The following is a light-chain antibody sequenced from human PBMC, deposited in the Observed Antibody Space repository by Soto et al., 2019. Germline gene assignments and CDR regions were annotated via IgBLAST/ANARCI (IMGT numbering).Light chain of an antibody. Sequence: EVVMTQSPATLSVSPGERATLSCRASQSVSNTLAWYQQKPGQAPRLLIYDASTRATGIPARFSGSGSGTDFTLTISSLQPEDFATYYCQQSYSTPTWTFGQGTKVDIK. V-gene: IGKV3-15*01. J-gene: IGKJ1*01. CDR1: QSVSNT. CDR3: QQSYSTPTWT. CDR2: DAS.